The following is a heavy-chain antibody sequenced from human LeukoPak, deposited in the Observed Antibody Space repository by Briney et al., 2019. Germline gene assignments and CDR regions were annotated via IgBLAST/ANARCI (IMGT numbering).Heavy chain of an antibody. CDR2: IYYSGST. CDR3: ARVGYYDSSGYLDY. D-gene: IGHD3-22*01. V-gene: IGHV4-30-4*02. Sequence: SETLSLTCTVSHGSFSSGDYYWSWIRQPPGKGLEWSGYIYYSGSTYYNPSLKSRVTISVDTSKNQFSLKLSSVTAADTAVYYCARVGYYDSSGYLDYWGQGTLVTVSS. J-gene: IGHJ4*02. CDR1: HGSFSSGDYY.